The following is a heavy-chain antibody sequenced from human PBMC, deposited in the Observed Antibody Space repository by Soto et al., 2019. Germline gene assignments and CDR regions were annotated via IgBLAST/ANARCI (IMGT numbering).Heavy chain of an antibody. CDR3: ARGRWNWNYQDYGMDV. D-gene: IGHD1-7*01. CDR1: GFTFSSYG. V-gene: IGHV3-33*01. J-gene: IGHJ6*02. CDR2: IWYDGSNK. Sequence: QVQRVESRGGVVQPGRSLRLSCAASGFTFSSYGMHWVRHAPGKGLEWVAVIWYDGSNKYYADSVKGRFTISRDNSKNTLYLQMNSLRAEDTAVYYCARGRWNWNYQDYGMDVWGQGTTVTVSS.